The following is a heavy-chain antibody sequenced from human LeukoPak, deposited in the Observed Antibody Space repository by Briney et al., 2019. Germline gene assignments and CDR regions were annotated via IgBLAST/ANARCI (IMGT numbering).Heavy chain of an antibody. CDR1: GFTFSRYS. CDR3: AKSGTACSGGSCYSHYFDF. D-gene: IGHD2-15*01. CDR2: ISSSSSYI. Sequence: PGGSLRLSCAASGFTFSRYSMNWVRQAPGKGLEWVSSISSSSSYIYDADSVKGRFTISRDNSKNTVYLQLNSLRAEDTAVYYCAKSGTACSGGSCYSHYFDFWGQGTLVTVSS. J-gene: IGHJ4*02. V-gene: IGHV3-21*04.